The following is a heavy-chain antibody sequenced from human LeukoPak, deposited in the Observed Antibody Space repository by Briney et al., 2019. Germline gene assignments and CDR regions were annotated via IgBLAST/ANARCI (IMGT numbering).Heavy chain of an antibody. CDR2: INPSGGST. CDR1: GYTFTNYY. CDR3: ARGEERHYGYGY. V-gene: IGHV1-46*01. J-gene: IGHJ4*02. Sequence: ASVTVSFTASGYTFTNYYIHWVRQAPGQGLEWMGIINPSGGSTSYAQKFQGRVTMTRDTSTSTVYMELSSLRSEDTAVYYCARGEERHYGYGYWGQGTLVTVSS. D-gene: IGHD5-18*01.